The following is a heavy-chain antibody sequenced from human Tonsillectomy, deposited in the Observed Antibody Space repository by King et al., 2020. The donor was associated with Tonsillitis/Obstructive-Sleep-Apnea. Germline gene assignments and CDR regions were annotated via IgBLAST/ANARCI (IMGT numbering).Heavy chain of an antibody. CDR3: VRDDKDGRHLDY. D-gene: IGHD2-15*01. CDR1: GYTFTRNY. V-gene: IGHV1-46*01. CDR2: INPSDGIT. J-gene: IGHJ4*02. Sequence: VQLVQSGAEVKKPGASVKVSCKASGYTFTRNYVHWVRQAPGQGLEWMGIINPSDGITTYAQKFQGRVTMTTDTSTSTVNMEMSSLRAEETAVYYCVRDDKDGRHLDYWGQGSLVSVSS.